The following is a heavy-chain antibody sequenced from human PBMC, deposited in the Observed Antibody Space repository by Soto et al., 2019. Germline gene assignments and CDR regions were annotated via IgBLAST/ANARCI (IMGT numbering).Heavy chain of an antibody. J-gene: IGHJ2*01. CDR3: ARDPDYYGSGSYFDL. V-gene: IGHV1-18*01. Sequence: QVQLVQSGAEVKKPGASVKVSCEASGYTFTNYGISWARQAPGQGLEWMGWISANNGKTNYAQNVQGRVTMTTDTSTTAAYMERRSLRSDDTAIYYCARDPDYYGSGSYFDLWGRGTLVTVSS. CDR2: ISANNGKT. CDR1: GYTFTNYG. D-gene: IGHD3-10*01.